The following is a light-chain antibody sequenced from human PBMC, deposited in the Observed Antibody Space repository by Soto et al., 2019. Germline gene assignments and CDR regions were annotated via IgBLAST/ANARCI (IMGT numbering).Light chain of an antibody. CDR1: QSVDSN. CDR3: QQYNNWRT. J-gene: IGKJ1*01. Sequence: EIVMTQSPATLSVSPGERATLSCRASQSVDSNLAWYQQKPGQPPRLLIYDASTRATGIPARISGSGSGTGFTLTISSLQSEDFAVYYCQQYNNWRTFGQGTKVEIK. CDR2: DAS. V-gene: IGKV3-15*01.